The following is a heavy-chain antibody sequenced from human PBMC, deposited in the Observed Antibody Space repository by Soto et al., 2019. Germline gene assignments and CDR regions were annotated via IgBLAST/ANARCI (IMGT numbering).Heavy chain of an antibody. D-gene: IGHD6-13*01. Sequence: ASVKVSCKAFGYTFTGYYMHWVRQAPGQRLEWMGWINAGNGNTKYSQKFQGRVTITRDTSASTAHMELSSLRSEDTAVYYCARESGAAAGDDAFDIWGQGTMVTVSS. CDR3: ARESGAAAGDDAFDI. CDR1: GYTFTGYY. V-gene: IGHV1-3*01. CDR2: INAGNGNT. J-gene: IGHJ3*02.